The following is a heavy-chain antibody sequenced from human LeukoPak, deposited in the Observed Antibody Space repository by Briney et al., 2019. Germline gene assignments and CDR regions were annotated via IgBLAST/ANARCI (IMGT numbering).Heavy chain of an antibody. CDR3: ARLLDY. CDR2: IYYSGST. D-gene: IGHD3-3*01. J-gene: IGHJ4*02. CDR1: NGSISSSSYY. Sequence: SETLSLTCTVSNGSISSSSYYWGWIRQPPRKGLEWIGSIYYSGSTYYNPSLKSRVTISVDTSKNQFSLKLSSVTAADTAVYYCARLLDYWGQGTLVTVSS. V-gene: IGHV4-39*07.